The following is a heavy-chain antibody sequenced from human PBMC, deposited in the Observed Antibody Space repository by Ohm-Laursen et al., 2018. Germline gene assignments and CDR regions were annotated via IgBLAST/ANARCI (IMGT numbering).Heavy chain of an antibody. Sequence: SQTLSLTWIVSGGSINNYYWRWIRQPPGKGLEYIGYIHSSGSTNYNPSLKSRVTMSVDTSMNHFSLRLNSVTTADTAVYYCARHYGSGTYPIDYWGQGTLVTVSS. V-gene: IGHV4-59*08. CDR1: GGSINNYY. D-gene: IGHD3-10*01. J-gene: IGHJ4*02. CDR2: IHSSGST. CDR3: ARHYGSGTYPIDY.